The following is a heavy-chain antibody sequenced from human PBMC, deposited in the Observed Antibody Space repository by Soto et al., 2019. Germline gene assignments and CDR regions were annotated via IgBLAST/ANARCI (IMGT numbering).Heavy chain of an antibody. V-gene: IGHV4-59*01. CDR1: GGSISSYY. D-gene: IGHD5-18*01. CDR3: ARDYGSIKLWQQRPAPGAFDI. Sequence: SETLSLSCTVSGGSISSYYWSWIRQPPGKGLEWILYIYYSGSTNYNPSIKSRVTISVDTSKNQFSLKLSSVTAADKAVYYCARDYGSIKLWQQRPAPGAFDIWGQGTMVT. J-gene: IGHJ3*02. CDR2: IYYSGST.